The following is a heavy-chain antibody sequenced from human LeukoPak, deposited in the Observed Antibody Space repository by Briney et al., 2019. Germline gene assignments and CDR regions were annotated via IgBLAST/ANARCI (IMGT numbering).Heavy chain of an antibody. J-gene: IGHJ4*02. D-gene: IGHD1-1*01. Sequence: LSLTCTVSGGSISSSSYYWGWIRQAPGKGLEWVSYISSSGSTIYYADSVKGRFTISRDNAKNSLYLQMNSLRAEDTAVYYCARALERPYYWGQGTLVTVSS. CDR2: ISSSGSTI. CDR1: GGSISSSSYY. CDR3: ARALERPYY. V-gene: IGHV3-11*01.